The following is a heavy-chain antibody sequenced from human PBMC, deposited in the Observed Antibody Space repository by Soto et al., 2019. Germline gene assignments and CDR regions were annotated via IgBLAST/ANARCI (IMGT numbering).Heavy chain of an antibody. CDR1: GYTFTSYD. D-gene: IGHD4-17*01. CDR3: VRGIKGGDYSGWFGP. CDR2: MNPNSGNT. V-gene: IGHV1-8*01. J-gene: IGHJ5*02. Sequence: QVQLVQSGAEVKKPGASVKVSCKASGYTFTSYDINWVRQATGQGFEYLGWMNPNSGNTGYVKKFQGRVTMTRDTSTSTASMGVCSVRTEGTAGYYCVRGIKGGDYSGWFGPWGPGTLVTVSS.